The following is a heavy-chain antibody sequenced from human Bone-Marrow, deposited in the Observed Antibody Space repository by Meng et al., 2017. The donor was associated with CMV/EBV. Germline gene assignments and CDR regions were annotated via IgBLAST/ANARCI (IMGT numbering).Heavy chain of an antibody. CDR1: GGPISSSSYF. D-gene: IGHD6-13*01. Sequence: SGGPISSSSYFWRWVRQPPGEGLEWIGSIYYGGSTYYSPSLKSRVTISVDTSKNQFSLKLSSVTAADTAVYYCARHVFMIAADSFDYWGQGTLVTVSS. J-gene: IGHJ4*02. CDR3: ARHVFMIAADSFDY. CDR2: IYYGGST. V-gene: IGHV4-39*01.